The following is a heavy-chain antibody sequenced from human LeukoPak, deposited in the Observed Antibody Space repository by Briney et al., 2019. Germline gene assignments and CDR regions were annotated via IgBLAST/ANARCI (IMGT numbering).Heavy chain of an antibody. CDR2: ISGSSYYI. Sequence: GGSLRLSCAASGFTFSSYTVNWIRQAPGKGLEWVSSISGSSYYIYYADSVRGRFTISRDNSKNTLYLQMNGLRAEDTSVYYCARQGILTGYYSVYWGQGTLVTVSS. CDR3: ARQGILTGYYSVY. J-gene: IGHJ4*02. CDR1: GFTFSSYT. D-gene: IGHD3-9*01. V-gene: IGHV3-21*01.